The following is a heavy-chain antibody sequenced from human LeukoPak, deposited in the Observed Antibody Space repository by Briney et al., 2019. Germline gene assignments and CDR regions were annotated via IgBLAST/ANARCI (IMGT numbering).Heavy chain of an antibody. CDR1: GFTLSSYA. J-gene: IGHJ5*02. V-gene: IGHV3-23*01. CDR3: AKQRDSSAYYPPFDP. Sequence: GGSLRLSCAGSGFTLSSYAMSWVRQAPGKGLEWVSVLSGSGSGGSTYYADSVKGRFTVSRDSSKNTLYLQMKSLRAEDTATYYCAKQRDSSAYYPPFDPWGQGTLVTVSS. D-gene: IGHD3-22*01. CDR2: LSGSGSGGST.